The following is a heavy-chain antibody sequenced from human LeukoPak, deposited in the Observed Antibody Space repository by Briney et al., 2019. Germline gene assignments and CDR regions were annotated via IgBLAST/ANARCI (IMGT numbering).Heavy chain of an antibody. Sequence: GGSLRLSCAASGFTFSSYWMNWARQAPGKGLEWVASINHNGNVNYYVDSVKGRFTISRDNAKNSLYLQMSNLRAEDTAVYFCASGSGGVIWGQGTLVTVSS. V-gene: IGHV3-7*03. J-gene: IGHJ4*02. CDR1: GFTFSSYW. CDR2: INHNGNVN. CDR3: ASGSGGVI. D-gene: IGHD3-16*01.